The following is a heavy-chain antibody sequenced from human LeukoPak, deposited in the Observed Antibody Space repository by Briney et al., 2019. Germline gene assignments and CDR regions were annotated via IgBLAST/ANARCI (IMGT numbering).Heavy chain of an antibody. V-gene: IGHV3-7*01. J-gene: IGHJ3*01. CDR3: AREVGSPAVRSAFDL. Sequence: GGSLRLSCTASGFTFSSYWMSWVRQAPGKGLEWVANTEQDESEKNYVDSVKGRFTISRDNAKNSLYLQMNSLRAEDTAVYYCAREVGSPAVRSAFDLWGQGTMVTVSS. CDR1: GFTFSSYW. CDR2: TEQDESEK. D-gene: IGHD2-15*01.